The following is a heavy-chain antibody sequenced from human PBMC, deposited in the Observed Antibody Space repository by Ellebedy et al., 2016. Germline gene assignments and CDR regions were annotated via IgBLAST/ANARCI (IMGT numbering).Heavy chain of an antibody. J-gene: IGHJ3*02. CDR1: GDSVTSGTDY. CDR2: VYYIGTT. Sequence: SETLSLTXTVSGDSVTSGTDYWSWLRQPPGKGLEWIGYVYYIGTTNYNPSLKSRVTISVDTSKNQFFLEMTSMTAADTAVYFCARDRSYCDRDSCYGASDIWGQGAMVTVSS. CDR3: ARDRSYCDRDSCYGASDI. V-gene: IGHV4-61*01. D-gene: IGHD2-2*01.